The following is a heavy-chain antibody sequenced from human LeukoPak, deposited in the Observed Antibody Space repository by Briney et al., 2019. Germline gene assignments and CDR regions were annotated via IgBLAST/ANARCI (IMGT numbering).Heavy chain of an antibody. J-gene: IGHJ4*02. V-gene: IGHV3-73*01. Sequence: GGSLRLSCAASGFTFSGSAMHWVRQASGKGLEWVGRIRSKANSYATAYAASVKGRFTISRDDSKNTAYLQMNSLKTEDTAVYYCTRLLISDYGDYVNYWGQGTLVTVSS. CDR3: TRLLISDYGDYVNY. CDR1: GFTFSGSA. D-gene: IGHD4-17*01. CDR2: IRSKANSYAT.